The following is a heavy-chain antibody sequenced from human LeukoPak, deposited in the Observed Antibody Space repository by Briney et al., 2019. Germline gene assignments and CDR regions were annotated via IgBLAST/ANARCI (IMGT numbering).Heavy chain of an antibody. J-gene: IGHJ4*02. D-gene: IGHD4-23*01. CDR3: ARNYGGNSAG. CDR1: GFTFSISW. Sequence: GGSQRLSCAASGFTFSISWMRWVRLAPGEGREWVANIKQDGREKYYVHSVKGQFTISRDNAKNALYLQMNSLRDEDTAVYYCARNYGGNSAGWGQGTLVTVSS. CDR2: IKQDGREK. V-gene: IGHV3-7*04.